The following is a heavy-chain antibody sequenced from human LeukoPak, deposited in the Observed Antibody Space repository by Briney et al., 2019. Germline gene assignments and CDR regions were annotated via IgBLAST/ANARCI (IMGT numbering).Heavy chain of an antibody. J-gene: IGHJ4*02. Sequence: GGSLRLSCAASGFTFSSSAMSWVRQAPGKGLEWVSTISGSDSSTYYADSVKGRFTISRDNSKNTLYLQMNSLRADDTAVYYCAKSGYNRFDYWGQGTLVTVSS. V-gene: IGHV3-23*01. CDR3: AKSGYNRFDY. D-gene: IGHD5-24*01. CDR1: GFTFSSSA. CDR2: ISGSDSST.